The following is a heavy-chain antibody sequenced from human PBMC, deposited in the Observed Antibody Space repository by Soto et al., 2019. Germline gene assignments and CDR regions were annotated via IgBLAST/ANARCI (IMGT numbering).Heavy chain of an antibody. V-gene: IGHV3-9*01. CDR2: ISWNSGSI. J-gene: IGHJ6*02. CDR3: AKGYGGSYYYYGMDV. CDR1: GFTFDDYA. D-gene: IGHD4-17*01. Sequence: PVGSLRLSCAASGFTFDDYAMHWVRQAPGKGLEWVSGISWNSGSIGYADSVKGRFTISRDNAKNSLYLQMNSLRAEDTALYYCAKGYGGSYYYYGMDVWGQGTTVTV.